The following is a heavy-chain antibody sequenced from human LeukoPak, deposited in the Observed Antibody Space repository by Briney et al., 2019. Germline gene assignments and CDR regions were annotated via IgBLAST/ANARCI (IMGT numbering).Heavy chain of an antibody. CDR2: INYSGST. J-gene: IGHJ6*03. CDR1: GGSISSYY. V-gene: IGHV4-59*01. CDR3: SRSSGKWSGDYYYHYMDV. Sequence: SETLSLTCTVSGGSISSYYWSWIRQPPGKGLEWIGYINYSGSTTYNPSLKRRVTTSVDTTTKQFSLLLMYGTAADTAAYYCSRSSGKWSGDYYYHYMDVWGRGTTVTISS. D-gene: IGHD3-3*01.